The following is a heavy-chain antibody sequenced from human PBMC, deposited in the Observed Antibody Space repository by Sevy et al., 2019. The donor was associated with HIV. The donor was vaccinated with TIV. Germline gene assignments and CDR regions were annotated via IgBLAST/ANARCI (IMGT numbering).Heavy chain of an antibody. CDR2: IYPDDSDT. D-gene: IGHD4-17*01. J-gene: IGHJ6*02. CDR3: ARHHASYGVTGYYYYSGLDV. V-gene: IGHV5-51*01. Sequence: GESLKISCKGSEYSFRTYWIGWVRQMPGKGLEWMGIIYPDDSDTRYSPSFQGQVTISADKSINTAYLQWNSLRASDSAMYHCARHHASYGVTGYYYYSGLDVWGQGTTVTVSS. CDR1: EYSFRTYW.